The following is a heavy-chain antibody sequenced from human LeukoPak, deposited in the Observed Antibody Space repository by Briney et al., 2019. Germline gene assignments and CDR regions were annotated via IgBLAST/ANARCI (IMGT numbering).Heavy chain of an antibody. Sequence: GGSLRLSCAASGFTFSSYGMHWVRQAPGKRPEWVAFIRYDGSNKYYADSVKGRFTLSRDSSKNTLYLQMNSLRAEDTAVYYCAKDTPSDSSDWRRLDYWGQGTLVTVSS. CDR3: AKDTPSDSSDWRRLDY. CDR2: IRYDGSNK. V-gene: IGHV3-30*02. CDR1: GFTFSSYG. J-gene: IGHJ4*02. D-gene: IGHD6-19*01.